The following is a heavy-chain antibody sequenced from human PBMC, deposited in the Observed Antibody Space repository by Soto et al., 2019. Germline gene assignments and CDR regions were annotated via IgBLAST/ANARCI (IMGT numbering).Heavy chain of an antibody. J-gene: IGHJ4*02. Sequence: GASVKVSCKASGGTFSSYIISWVRQAPGQGLEWMGGIIPIFGTANYAQKFQDRVTISVDTSKNQFSLKLSSVTAADTAVYYCARDYDSSGAYGYWGQGTLVTVSS. CDR2: IIPIFGTA. D-gene: IGHD3-22*01. CDR1: GGTFSSYI. V-gene: IGHV1-69*06. CDR3: ARDYDSSGAYGY.